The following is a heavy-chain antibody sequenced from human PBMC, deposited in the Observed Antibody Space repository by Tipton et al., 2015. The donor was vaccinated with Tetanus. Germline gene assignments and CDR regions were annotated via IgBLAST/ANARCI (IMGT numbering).Heavy chain of an antibody. Sequence: SLRLSCAASGFTFNTYWMSWARQAPGKGLEWVANIKYDESEKYYVDSVKGRFTISRDNAKNSLYLQMNSLRADDTAVYFCARVHTPGLLGRYPFDSWGQGTLVTVSS. CDR2: IKYDESEK. V-gene: IGHV3-7*01. J-gene: IGHJ4*02. D-gene: IGHD2-21*02. CDR1: GFTFNTYW. CDR3: ARVHTPGLLGRYPFDS.